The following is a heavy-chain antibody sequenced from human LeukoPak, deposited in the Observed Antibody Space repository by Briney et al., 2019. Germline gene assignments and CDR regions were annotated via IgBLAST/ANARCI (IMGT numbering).Heavy chain of an antibody. Sequence: ASVKISCKASGYTFTRNGISWVRQAPGEGLEWMGWFSAYNGDTNYAQKFKGRVTMTTDTPTSTAYMELRSLRSDDTAVYYCAYESSAYYVYWGQGTLVTVSS. V-gene: IGHV1-18*01. D-gene: IGHD3-22*01. CDR3: AYESSAYYVY. J-gene: IGHJ4*02. CDR2: FSAYNGDT. CDR1: GYTFTRNG.